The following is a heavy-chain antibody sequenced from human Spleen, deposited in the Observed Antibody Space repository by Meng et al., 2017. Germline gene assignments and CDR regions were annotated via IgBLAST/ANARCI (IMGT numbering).Heavy chain of an antibody. D-gene: IGHD5-24*01. Sequence: QVQLVQSGAEVKKPGASVKVSCKASGYTFSNYDINWVRQATGQGLEWMGWINPNSGNTNYAQKFQGRVTITRDTSISTAYMELNSLRSDDTAVYYCARTERWLQTDFDNWGQGTLVTVSS. V-gene: IGHV1-8*03. CDR3: ARTERWLQTDFDN. CDR2: INPNSGNT. CDR1: GYTFSNYD. J-gene: IGHJ4*02.